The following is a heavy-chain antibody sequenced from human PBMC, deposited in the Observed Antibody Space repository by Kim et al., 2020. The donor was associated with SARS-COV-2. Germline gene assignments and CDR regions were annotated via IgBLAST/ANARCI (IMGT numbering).Heavy chain of an antibody. CDR3: AREKSGAENWYFDL. CDR2: ISSSSSYI. D-gene: IGHD6-19*01. V-gene: IGHV3-21*01. Sequence: GGSLRLSCAASGFTFSSYSMNWVRQAPGKGLEWVSSISSSSSYIYYADSVKGRFTISRDNAKNSLYLQMNSLRAEDTAVYYCAREKSGAENWYFDLWGRGTLVTVSS. CDR1: GFTFSSYS. J-gene: IGHJ2*01.